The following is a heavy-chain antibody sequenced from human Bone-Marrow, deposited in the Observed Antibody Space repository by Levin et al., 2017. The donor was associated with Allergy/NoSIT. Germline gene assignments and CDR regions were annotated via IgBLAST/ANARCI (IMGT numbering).Heavy chain of an antibody. CDR1: GFTFDDYG. Sequence: PGGSLRLSCAVSGFTFDDYGMTWVRQVPGKGLEWVSRISWSGGATNYAASVKGRFTISRDNAKNSLYLQMNSLRGEDTAFYDCARTPQFALIDYWGQGTLVTVSS. D-gene: IGHD3-10*01. CDR2: ISWSGGAT. V-gene: IGHV3-20*01. CDR3: ARTPQFALIDY. J-gene: IGHJ4*02.